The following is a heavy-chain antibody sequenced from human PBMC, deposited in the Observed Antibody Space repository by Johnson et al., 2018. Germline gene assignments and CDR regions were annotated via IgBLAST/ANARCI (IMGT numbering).Heavy chain of an antibody. J-gene: IGHJ3*02. CDR1: GFTFDDYA. V-gene: IGHV3-9*01. CDR2: ISWNSGSI. D-gene: IGHD1-14*01. CDR3: AKDGGAATAPEHEDAFDI. Sequence: EVQLVESGGGLVQPGRSLRLSCAASGFTFDDYAMHWVRQAPGKGLEWVSGISWNSGSIGYADSVKGRFTISRDNAKNFLYLQMNSRGAEGTALYYCAKDGGAATAPEHEDAFDIRGQGTLVTVSS.